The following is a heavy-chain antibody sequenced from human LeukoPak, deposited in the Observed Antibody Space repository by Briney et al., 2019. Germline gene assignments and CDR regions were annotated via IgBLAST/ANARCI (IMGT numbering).Heavy chain of an antibody. CDR2: IYTSGST. CDR3: ARERITMVRGVIYYYGMDV. J-gene: IGHJ6*02. Sequence: SETLSLTCTVSGGSISSGSYYWSWIRQPAGKGLEWIGRIYTSGSTNYNPSLKSRVTISVDTSKNQFSLKLSSVTAADTAVYYCARERITMVRGVIYYYGMDVWGQGTTVTVSS. V-gene: IGHV4-61*02. D-gene: IGHD3-10*01. CDR1: GGSISSGSYY.